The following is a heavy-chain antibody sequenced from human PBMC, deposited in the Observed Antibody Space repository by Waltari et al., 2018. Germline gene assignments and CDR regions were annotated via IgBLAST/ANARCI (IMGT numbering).Heavy chain of an antibody. J-gene: IGHJ5*02. CDR2: IYHSGNP. CDR1: YYSITGGYY. V-gene: IGHV4-38-2*01. Sequence: QVELQESGPGLVKPSETLSLTCAVSYYSITGGYYWGWVRQPPGKGLEWIGNIYHSGNPYYRRSLKCGVIITLGTAENPFSLGLSSGTAADTAVYYWARLSLGYWRGAGALCYKNDAGGQGTLVTVSS. CDR3: ARLSLGYWRGAGALCYKNDA. D-gene: IGHD2-15*01.